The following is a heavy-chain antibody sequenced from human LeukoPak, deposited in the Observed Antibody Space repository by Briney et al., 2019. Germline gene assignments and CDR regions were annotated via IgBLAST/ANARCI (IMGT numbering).Heavy chain of an antibody. CDR3: ARHPYYYDSSGSLFDI. Sequence: PSETLSLTCAVYGGSFSGYYWSWIRQPPGKGLEWIGEINHSGSTNYNPPLKSRVTISVDTSKNQFSLKLSSVTAADTAVYYCARHPYYYDSSGSLFDIWGQGTMVTVSS. CDR1: GGSFSGYY. D-gene: IGHD3-22*01. V-gene: IGHV4-34*01. J-gene: IGHJ3*02. CDR2: INHSGST.